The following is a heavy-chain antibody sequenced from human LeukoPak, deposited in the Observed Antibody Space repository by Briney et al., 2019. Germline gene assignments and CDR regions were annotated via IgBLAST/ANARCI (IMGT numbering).Heavy chain of an antibody. CDR1: GYTFTGYY. CDR2: INPNSGGT. CDR3: ARVGGAAAEVDV. Sequence: ASVKVSCKASGYTFTGYYMHWVRQAPGQGLECMGWINPNSGGTNYAQKFQGRVTMTRDTSISTAYMELSRSRSDDTAVYYCARVGGAAAEVDVWGKGTTVTVSS. D-gene: IGHD6-13*01. V-gene: IGHV1-2*02. J-gene: IGHJ6*04.